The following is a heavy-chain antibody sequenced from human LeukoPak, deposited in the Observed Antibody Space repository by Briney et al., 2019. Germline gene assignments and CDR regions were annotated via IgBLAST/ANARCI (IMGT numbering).Heavy chain of an antibody. CDR1: GFTFSSYG. J-gene: IGHJ4*02. CDR3: ARGSGRYFDWFNFDY. CDR2: IWYDGSNK. V-gene: IGHV3-33*01. Sequence: GGSLRLSCAASGFTFSSYGMHWVRQAPGKGLEWVAVIWYDGSNKYYADSVKGRSTISRDNSKNTLYLQMNSLRAEDTAVYYCARGSGRYFDWFNFDYWGQGTLVTVSS. D-gene: IGHD3-9*01.